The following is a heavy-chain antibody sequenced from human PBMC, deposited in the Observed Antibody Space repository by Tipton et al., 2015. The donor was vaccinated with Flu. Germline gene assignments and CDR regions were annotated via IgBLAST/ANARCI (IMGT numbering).Heavy chain of an antibody. Sequence: TLSLTCIVSDYSISSGFYWGWIRQPPGKGLEWIGTIYHSGSAYYNPSLQSRVTISVDTSKSLFSLMLKSVTAADTALYYCARLSYYDVDLKNFYFDYWGQGALVTVSS. CDR2: IYHSGSA. CDR1: DYSISSGFY. V-gene: IGHV4-38-2*02. CDR3: ARLSYYDVDLKNFYFDY. D-gene: IGHD3-10*02. J-gene: IGHJ4*02.